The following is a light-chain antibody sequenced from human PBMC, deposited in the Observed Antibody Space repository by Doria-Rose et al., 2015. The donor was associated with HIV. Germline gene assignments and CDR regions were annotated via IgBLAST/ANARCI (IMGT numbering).Light chain of an antibody. Sequence: EIVMTQSPGTLSLSPGERATLSCSASPSFSSTYLAWYQQTPGQAPRLLIYDGSTRATGIPDRFSASGSGTDFTLTINRLEPEDFALYYCHQYGTSWTFGQGTKVEI. J-gene: IGKJ1*01. V-gene: IGKV3-20*01. CDR1: PSFSSTY. CDR3: HQYGTSWT. CDR2: DGS.